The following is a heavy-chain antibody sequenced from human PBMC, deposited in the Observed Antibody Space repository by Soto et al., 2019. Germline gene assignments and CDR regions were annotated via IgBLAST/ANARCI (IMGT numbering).Heavy chain of an antibody. V-gene: IGHV3-23*01. CDR3: AKTANGWFSAFDI. Sequence: EVQLLESGGGLVQPGGSLRLSCAASGFTFSSYAMSWVRQAPGKGLEWVSAINGSGGTTYYADSVKGRFTFSRDNSKNTLYLQMNSRRSEDTAVYDCAKTANGWFSAFDIWGQGTMVTVSS. D-gene: IGHD6-19*01. CDR1: GFTFSSYA. J-gene: IGHJ3*02. CDR2: INGSGGTT.